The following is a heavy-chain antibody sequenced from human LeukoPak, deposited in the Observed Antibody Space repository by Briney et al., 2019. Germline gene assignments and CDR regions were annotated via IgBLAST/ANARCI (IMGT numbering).Heavy chain of an antibody. J-gene: IGHJ5*02. CDR2: IIPIFGIA. V-gene: IGHV1-69*04. Sequence: ASVKVSCKASGGTFSSYAISWVRQAPGQGLEWMGRIIPIFGIANYAQKLQGRVTITADKSTSTAYMELNSLRSEDTAVYYCARGLQGSSATYNWFDPWGQGTLVTVSS. CDR1: GGTFSSYA. D-gene: IGHD6-6*01. CDR3: ARGLQGSSATYNWFDP.